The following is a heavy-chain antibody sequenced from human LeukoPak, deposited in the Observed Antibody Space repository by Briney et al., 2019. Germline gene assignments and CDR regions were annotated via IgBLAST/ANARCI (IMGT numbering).Heavy chain of an antibody. J-gene: IGHJ4*02. CDR2: IYCSGST. CDR3: ARHGPGYSSSWYDY. CDR1: GGSISSSSYY. V-gene: IGHV4-61*05. Sequence: PSETLSLTCTVSGGSISSSSYYWSWIRQPPGKGLEWIGYIYCSGSTNYNPSLKSRVTISVDTSKNQFSLKLSSVTAADTAVYYCARHGPGYSSSWYDYWGQGTLVTVSS. D-gene: IGHD6-13*01.